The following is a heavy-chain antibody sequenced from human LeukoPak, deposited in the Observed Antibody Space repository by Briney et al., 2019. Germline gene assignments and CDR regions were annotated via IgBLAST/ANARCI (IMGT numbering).Heavy chain of an antibody. J-gene: IGHJ6*02. CDR3: AREATPHYYYYGMDV. D-gene: IGHD5-12*01. Sequence: GGSLRLSCAASGFTFSSYGMHWVRQVPGKGLEWVAVIWYDGSNKYYADSVKGRFTISRDNSKNTLYLQMNSLRAEDTAVYYCAREATPHYYYYGMDVWGQGTTVTVSS. V-gene: IGHV3-33*01. CDR1: GFTFSSYG. CDR2: IWYDGSNK.